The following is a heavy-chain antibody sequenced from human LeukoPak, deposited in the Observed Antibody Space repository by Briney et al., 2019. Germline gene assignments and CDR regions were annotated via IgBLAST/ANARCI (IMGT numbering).Heavy chain of an antibody. D-gene: IGHD2/OR15-2a*01. CDR2: ISGRP. V-gene: IGHV3-23*01. CDR3: AKALDYWYFDY. CDR1: GFXFSNYA. J-gene: IGHJ4*02. Sequence: GGSLRLSCAASGFXFSNYAMSWVRQAPGKGLEWVSAISGRPSYADSVKGRFTISRDNSKNTLYLQVNSLRAEDTAVYYCAKALDYWYFDYWGQGTLVTVSS.